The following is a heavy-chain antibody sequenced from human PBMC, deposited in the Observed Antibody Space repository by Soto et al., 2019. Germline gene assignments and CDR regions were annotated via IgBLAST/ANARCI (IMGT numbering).Heavy chain of an antibody. V-gene: IGHV1-69*01. CDR2: LIPVLGTT. J-gene: IGHJ5*02. Sequence: QLQLVQSGAEVKKPGSSVKVSCKASGGTLSTYAVTRVRQAPGQGLEWMGGLIPVLGTTTYAPKFQDRITITADESTNTAYLEVNSLRSEDTAVYYCARVGTPLVTAGWFDPWGQGTLVTVSS. CDR1: GGTLSTYA. D-gene: IGHD2-21*02. CDR3: ARVGTPLVTAGWFDP.